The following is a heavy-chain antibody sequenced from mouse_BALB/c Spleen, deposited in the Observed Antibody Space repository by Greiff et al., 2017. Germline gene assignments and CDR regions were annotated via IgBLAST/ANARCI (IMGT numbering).Heavy chain of an antibody. D-gene: IGHD1-1*01. V-gene: IGHV14-3*02. CDR2: IDPANGNT. CDR3: ASDYGSSYGGYAMDY. Sequence: EVQLQQSGAELVKPGASVKLSCTASGFNIKDTYMHWVKQRPEQGLEWIGRIDPANGNTKYDPKFQGKATITADTSSNTAYLQLSSLTSEDTAVYDCASDYGSSYGGYAMDYWGQGTSVTVSS. CDR1: GFNIKDTY. J-gene: IGHJ4*01.